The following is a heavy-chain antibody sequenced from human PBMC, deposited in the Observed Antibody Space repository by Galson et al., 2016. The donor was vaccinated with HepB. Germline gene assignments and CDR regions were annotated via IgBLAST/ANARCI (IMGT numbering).Heavy chain of an antibody. J-gene: IGHJ4*02. V-gene: IGHV3-23*01. CDR2: ISHSGGTT. CDR3: AKDLWVRQQLAYYFDY. Sequence: WVRQAPGKGLERVSGISHSGGTTYYADSVKGRFTVSRDNSKSTLYLQMSSLRAEDTAVYYCAKDLWVRQQLAYYFDYWGQGTLVTVSS. D-gene: IGHD6-13*01.